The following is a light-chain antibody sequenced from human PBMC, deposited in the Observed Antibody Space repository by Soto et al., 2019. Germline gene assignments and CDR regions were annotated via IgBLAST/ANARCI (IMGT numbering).Light chain of an antibody. J-gene: IGKJ1*01. V-gene: IGKV1-5*01. CDR1: QSISSW. CDR2: DAS. CDR3: QQYESYSPWT. Sequence: DIQMTQSPSTLPASVGDRATITCRASQSISSWLAWYQQKPGKAPKLLIYDASTLQSGVPSRYSGSGSGTEFTLTISNLQPDDFATYYCQQYESYSPWTFGQGTKVDI.